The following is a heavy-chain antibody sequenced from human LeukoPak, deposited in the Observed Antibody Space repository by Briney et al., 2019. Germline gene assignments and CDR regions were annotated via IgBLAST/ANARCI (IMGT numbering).Heavy chain of an antibody. J-gene: IGHJ5*02. CDR1: GGSISSGGYS. D-gene: IGHD3-9*01. Sequence: PSETLSLTCTVSGGSISSGGYSWSWIRQPPGKGLEWIGYIYHSGSTYYNPSLKSRVTISVDRSKNQFSLKLSSVTAADTAVYYCARVVHGDYDILTGYYSWFDPWGQGALVTVSS. CDR2: IYHSGST. CDR3: ARVVHGDYDILTGYYSWFDP. V-gene: IGHV4-30-2*01.